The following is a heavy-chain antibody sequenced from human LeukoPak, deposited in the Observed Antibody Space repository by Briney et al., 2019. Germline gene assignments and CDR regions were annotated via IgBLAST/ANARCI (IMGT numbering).Heavy chain of an antibody. V-gene: IGHV1-2*02. J-gene: IGHJ6*02. CDR2: INPNSGGT. CDR1: GYTFTGYY. D-gene: IGHD3-10*01. CDR3: AREGILLWCGEGSYGMDV. Sequence: GASVKVSCKASGYTFTGYYMHWVRQAPGQGLEWMGWINPNSGGTNYAQKFQGRVTMTRDTSISTAYMELSRLRSDGTAVYYCAREGILLWCGEGSYGMDVWGQGTTVTVSS.